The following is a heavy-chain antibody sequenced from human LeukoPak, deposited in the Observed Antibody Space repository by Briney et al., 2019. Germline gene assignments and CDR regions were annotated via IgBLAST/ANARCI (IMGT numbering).Heavy chain of an antibody. D-gene: IGHD2/OR15-2a*01. Sequence: LRLSCTASGFTFSNYGMHWVRQAPGKGLEWVALIWYDGSNKYYTDSVKGRLTISRDNSKNTLYLQMNSLRAEDTAIYYCAREGPRGNSQFDYWGQGTLVTVSS. CDR2: IWYDGSNK. CDR1: GFTFSNYG. CDR3: AREGPRGNSQFDY. J-gene: IGHJ4*02. V-gene: IGHV3-33*01.